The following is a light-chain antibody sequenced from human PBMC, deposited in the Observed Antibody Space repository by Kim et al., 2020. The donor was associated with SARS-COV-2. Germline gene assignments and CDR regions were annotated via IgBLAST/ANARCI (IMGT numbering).Light chain of an antibody. CDR3: QQRTNWPPLT. CDR1: QSISTY. CDR2: DAS. J-gene: IGKJ4*01. Sequence: SPGESAALSCRASQSISTYLAWYQHKPGQAPRLLIYDASNRATGIPARFSGSGSGTDFTLTISGLEPEDFAVYYCQQRTNWPPLTFGGGTKVDIK. V-gene: IGKV3-11*01.